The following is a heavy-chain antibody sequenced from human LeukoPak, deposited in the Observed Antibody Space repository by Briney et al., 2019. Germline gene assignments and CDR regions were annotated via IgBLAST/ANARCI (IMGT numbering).Heavy chain of an antibody. CDR3: ATNTSNTAFDY. V-gene: IGHV4-39*01. D-gene: IGHD4-11*01. J-gene: IGHJ4*02. CDR2: VYFSVST. CDR1: GGSTTSGLYY. Sequence: PSETLSLTCAVSGGSTTSGLYYWGWIRHPPGNGLEWIGLVYFSVSTSYTPSLKSRVTISVDTTNNQFSRRLSSAAAADTAVYYCATNTSNTAFDYWGPGNLVTVSS.